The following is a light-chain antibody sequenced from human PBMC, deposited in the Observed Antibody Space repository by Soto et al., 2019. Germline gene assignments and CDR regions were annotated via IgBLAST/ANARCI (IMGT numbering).Light chain of an antibody. V-gene: IGKV1-39*01. CDR1: QSISNF. Sequence: DIQMTQSPSSLSASLGDRVPSTCRASQSISNFLNWVQHKPGTAPKVLISAASTLQSGVPPRFSGSESGTDFTLTISSLQPEDSASYYCQQYYNSVLTFGGGTKVDIK. CDR3: QQYYNSVLT. CDR2: AAS. J-gene: IGKJ4*01.